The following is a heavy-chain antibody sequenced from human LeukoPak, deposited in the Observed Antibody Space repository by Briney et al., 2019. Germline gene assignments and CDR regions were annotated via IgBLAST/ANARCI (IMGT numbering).Heavy chain of an antibody. Sequence: GGSLRLSCAASGFTFSDYYMSWIRQAPGKGLEWVSYISSSGSTIYYADSVKGRFTISRDNAKNSLYLQMNSLRAEDTAVYYCARDHGDFWSGYYASYFDYWGQGTLVTVSS. CDR2: ISSSGSTI. V-gene: IGHV3-11*04. CDR3: ARDHGDFWSGYYASYFDY. J-gene: IGHJ4*02. CDR1: GFTFSDYY. D-gene: IGHD3-3*01.